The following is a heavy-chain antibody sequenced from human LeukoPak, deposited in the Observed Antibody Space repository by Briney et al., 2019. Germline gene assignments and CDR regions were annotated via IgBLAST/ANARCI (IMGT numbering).Heavy chain of an antibody. CDR3: AGTASAEGFLRRWLQFDY. J-gene: IGHJ4*02. V-gene: IGHV1-18*04. CDR1: GYTFTTYY. Sequence: VASVKVSCKASGYTFTTYYIHWVRQAPGHGLEWMGWISAYNGNTNYAQKLQGRVTMTTDTSTSTAYMELRSLRSDDTAVYYCAGTASAEGFLRRWLQFDYWGQGTLVTVSS. D-gene: IGHD5-24*01. CDR2: ISAYNGNT.